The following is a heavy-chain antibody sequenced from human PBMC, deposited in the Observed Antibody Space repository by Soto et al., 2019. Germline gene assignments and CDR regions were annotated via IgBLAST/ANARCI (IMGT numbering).Heavy chain of an antibody. J-gene: IGHJ4*02. CDR1: GFSLSTSGVG. CDR2: IYWDDDK. D-gene: IGHD2-15*01. Sequence: QITLKESGPPLVKPTQTLTLTCTFSGFSLSTSGVGVGWIRQPPGKALEWLALIYWDDDKRYSPSLKSRLTITKDPSKIKVVHTMTNMDPVDTATYYCAHSRSYCSRGSCYSGVDYWGQGTLVPVSS. V-gene: IGHV2-5*02. CDR3: AHSRSYCSRGSCYSGVDY.